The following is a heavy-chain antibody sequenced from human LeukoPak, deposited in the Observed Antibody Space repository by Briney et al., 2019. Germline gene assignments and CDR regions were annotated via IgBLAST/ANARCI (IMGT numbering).Heavy chain of an antibody. CDR1: GFTFSSYS. J-gene: IGHJ6*03. Sequence: PGGSLRLSCAASGFTFSSYSMHWVRQAPGKGLEWVSFISSGSTYINYADSVKGRFTTSRDYAKNTLYLQMNSLRAEDTAVYYCARTQPLDVWGKGTMVTVS. CDR2: ISSGSTYI. CDR3: ARTQPLDV. V-gene: IGHV3-21*06.